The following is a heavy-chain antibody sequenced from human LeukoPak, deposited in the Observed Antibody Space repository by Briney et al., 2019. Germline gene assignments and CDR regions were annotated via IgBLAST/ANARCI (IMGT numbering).Heavy chain of an antibody. V-gene: IGHV4-38-2*02. CDR3: ARLEDYWFDP. Sequence: SGTLSLTCTVSGYSISSGYYWGWIRQPPGKGLEWIGSIYHSGSTYYNPSLKSRVTISVDTSKNQFSLKLSSVTAADTAVYYCARLEDYWFDPWGQGTLVTVSS. CDR1: GYSISSGYY. D-gene: IGHD2-15*01. J-gene: IGHJ5*02. CDR2: IYHSGST.